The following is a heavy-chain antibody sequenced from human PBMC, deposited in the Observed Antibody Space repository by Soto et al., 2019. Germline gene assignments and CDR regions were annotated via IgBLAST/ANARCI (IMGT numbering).Heavy chain of an antibody. CDR1: GYTFTSYG. D-gene: IGHD4-17*01. Sequence: RASVKVSCKASGYTFTSYGISWVRQAPGQGLEWMGWISAYNGNTNYAQKLQGRVTMTTDTSTSTAYMELRSLRSDDTAVYYCASNDYGDYRAIFDYWGQGTLVTVSS. CDR2: ISAYNGNT. CDR3: ASNDYGDYRAIFDY. J-gene: IGHJ4*02. V-gene: IGHV1-18*01.